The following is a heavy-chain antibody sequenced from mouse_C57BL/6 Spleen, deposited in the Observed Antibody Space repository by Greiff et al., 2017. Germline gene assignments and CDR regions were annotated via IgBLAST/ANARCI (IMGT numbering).Heavy chain of an antibody. CDR3: AREDRVRSSYAMDY. Sequence: QVHVKQSGAELAKPGASVKLSCKASGYTFTSYWMHWVKQRPGQGLEWIGYINPSSGYTKYNQKFKDKATLTADKSSSTAYMQLSSLTYEDSAVYYSAREDRVRSSYAMDYWGPGTSVTVSS. V-gene: IGHV1-7*01. D-gene: IGHD5-1*01. J-gene: IGHJ4*01. CDR1: GYTFTSYW. CDR2: INPSSGYT.